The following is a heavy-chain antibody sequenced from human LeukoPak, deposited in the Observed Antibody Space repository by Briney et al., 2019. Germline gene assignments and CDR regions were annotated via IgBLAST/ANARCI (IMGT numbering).Heavy chain of an antibody. J-gene: IGHJ4*02. D-gene: IGHD3-3*01. CDR1: GFTFSIYW. CDR2: IKQDGSEK. CDR3: ARQGWRDVFFADY. V-gene: IGHV3-7*01. Sequence: EPGGSLRLSCAASGFTFSIYWMTWVRQAPGKGLEWVANIKQDGSEKDYVDSVKGRFTISRDNAKNSLYLQMNSLRADDTAVYYCARQGWRDVFFADYWGQGTLVTVSS.